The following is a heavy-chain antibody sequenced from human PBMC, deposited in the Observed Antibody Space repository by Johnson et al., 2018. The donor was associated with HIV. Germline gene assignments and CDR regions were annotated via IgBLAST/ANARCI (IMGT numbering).Heavy chain of an antibody. D-gene: IGHD2-15*01. V-gene: IGHV3-9*01. J-gene: IGHJ3*02. CDR1: GFTFSSYA. CDR3: AKRQGGGAFDI. CDR2: ISWNSGSI. Sequence: VQLVESGGGVVQPGRSLRLSCAASGFTFSSYAMHWVRQAPGKGLEWVSCISWNSGSIGFADSVKGRFTISRDNAKNSLYLQMNSLRAEDTAVYYCAKRQGGGAFDIWGQGTMVTVSS.